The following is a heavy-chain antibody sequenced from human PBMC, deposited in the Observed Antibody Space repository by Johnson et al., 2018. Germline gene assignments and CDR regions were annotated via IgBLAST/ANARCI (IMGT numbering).Heavy chain of an antibody. CDR3: AKDLVTMIVDGAFDS. J-gene: IGHJ6*04. CDR1: GFTVSSNY. V-gene: IGHV3-23*04. CDR2: ISGSGGST. Sequence: VQLVQSGGGLIQPGGSLRLSCAASGFTVSSNYMRWVRQAPGKGLEWVSVISGSGGSTYYADSVKGRFTISRDNTKNTLYLQMNSLRAEDTAVYYCAKDLVTMIVDGAFDSWGKGTTVTVSS. D-gene: IGHD3-22*01.